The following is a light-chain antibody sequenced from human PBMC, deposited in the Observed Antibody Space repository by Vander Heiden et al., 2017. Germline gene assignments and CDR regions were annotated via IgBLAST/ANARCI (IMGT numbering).Light chain of an antibody. CDR3: QQYYSTPYT. J-gene: IGKJ2*01. CDR1: QSVLYSSNNKNY. CDR2: WAS. Sequence: DIVMIQSPDSLAVSLGERDTINCKSSQSVLYSSNNKNYLAWYQQKPGQPPKLLIYWASTRESGVPDRFSGSGSGTDFTLTISSLQAEDVAVYYCQQYYSTPYTFGQGTKLEIK. V-gene: IGKV4-1*01.